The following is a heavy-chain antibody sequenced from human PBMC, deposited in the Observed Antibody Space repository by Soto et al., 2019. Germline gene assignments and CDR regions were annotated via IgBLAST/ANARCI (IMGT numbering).Heavy chain of an antibody. CDR3: ARDNTQTPWPYGDYTYYFDY. Sequence: ASVKVSCKASGYTFTGYYMHWVRQAPGQGLEWMGWINPNSGGTNYAQKFQGWVTMTRDTSISTAYMELSRLRSDDTAVYYCARDNTQTPWPYGDYTYYFDYWGQGTLVTVSS. CDR1: GYTFTGYY. J-gene: IGHJ4*02. V-gene: IGHV1-2*04. D-gene: IGHD4-17*01. CDR2: INPNSGGT.